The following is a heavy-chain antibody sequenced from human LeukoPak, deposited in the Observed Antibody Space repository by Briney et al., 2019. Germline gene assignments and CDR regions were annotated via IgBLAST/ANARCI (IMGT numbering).Heavy chain of an antibody. CDR3: ARGRYYYDSGSLDY. J-gene: IGHJ4*02. Sequence: PSETLSLTCAVYGGSFSGYYWSWIRQPPGKGLEWIGEINHSGSTNYNPSLKSRVTISVDTSKNQFSLKLSSVTAADTAVYYCARGRYYYDSGSLDYWGQGTLVTVSS. CDR1: GGSFSGYY. V-gene: IGHV4-34*01. D-gene: IGHD3-10*01. CDR2: INHSGST.